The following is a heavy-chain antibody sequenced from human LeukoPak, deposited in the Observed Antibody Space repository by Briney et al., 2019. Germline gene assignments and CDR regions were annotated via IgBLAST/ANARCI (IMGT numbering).Heavy chain of an antibody. CDR1: GGSFSGYY. CDR2: INHSGST. Sequence: PSETLSLTCAVYGGSFSGYYWNWIRQPPGKGLEWIGEINHSGSTNYNPSLKSRVTISVDTSKNQFSLKLSSVTAADTAVYYCARSRKYYYDSSGYYGGLDYWGQGTLVTVSS. D-gene: IGHD3-22*01. V-gene: IGHV4-34*01. CDR3: ARSRKYYYDSSGYYGGLDY. J-gene: IGHJ4*02.